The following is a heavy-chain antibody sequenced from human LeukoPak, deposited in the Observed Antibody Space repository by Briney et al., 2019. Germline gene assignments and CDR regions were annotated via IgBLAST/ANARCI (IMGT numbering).Heavy chain of an antibody. V-gene: IGHV4-59*08. CDR3: ARDDYGVFDAFDV. D-gene: IGHD3-16*01. CDR2: IYNTGTT. J-gene: IGHJ3*01. Sequence: PPETLSLTCTVSGGSISSHYWTWIRQPPGKGLEWIGYIYNTGTTNYNPSLKSRVTISLDTSKNQFSLKLTYVTAADTAVYFCARDDYGVFDAFDVWGQGTVVTVSS. CDR1: GGSISSHY.